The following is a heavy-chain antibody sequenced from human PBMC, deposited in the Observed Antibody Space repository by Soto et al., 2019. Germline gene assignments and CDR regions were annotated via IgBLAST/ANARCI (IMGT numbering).Heavy chain of an antibody. V-gene: IGHV4-31*02. CDR2: IYYTGGT. Sequence: SETLSLTCTVSAGSISSGGFFWNWIRQHPGKGLEWIGYIYYTGGTDYNPSLKSRVTISRDTSKNHLSLILGSVTAADTAMYYCARSTGTYFDYWGQGTPVTV. CDR1: AGSISSGGFF. J-gene: IGHJ4*02. CDR3: ARSTGTYFDY. D-gene: IGHD1-1*01.